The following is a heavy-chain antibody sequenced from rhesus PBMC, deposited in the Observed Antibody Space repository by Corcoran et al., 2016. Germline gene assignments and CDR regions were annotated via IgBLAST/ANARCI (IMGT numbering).Heavy chain of an antibody. J-gene: IGHJ5-1*01. V-gene: IGHV2S1*01. CDR2: IYWDDSK. Sequence: QVTLQESGPALVKPTQTLTLTCIFSGFSLTTGRMGVGWIRPPPGKALEWLASIYWDDSKYYTTSLKTRLTISKGTSKNQVVLTMTNMDLVDTATYYCARITGVLIKGDVWGAGVLVTVSS. CDR1: GFSLTTGRMG. CDR3: ARITGVLIKGDV. D-gene: IGHD3-34*01.